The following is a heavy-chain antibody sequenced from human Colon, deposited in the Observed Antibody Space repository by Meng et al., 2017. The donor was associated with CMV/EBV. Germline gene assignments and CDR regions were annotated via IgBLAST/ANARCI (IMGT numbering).Heavy chain of an antibody. CDR1: VNGDIYA. D-gene: IGHD4/OR15-4a*01. Sequence: VNGDIYAWNWLRQPPGKGLEWIGYIYLSGHTHYNPSLRSRVTLSLDTANDRFSLNLTSVTAADTAIYYCARANDFGRTGSPYYFDSWGHGALVTVSS. CDR3: ARANDFGRTGSPYYFDS. V-gene: IGHV4-30-2*01. J-gene: IGHJ4*01. CDR2: IYLSGHT.